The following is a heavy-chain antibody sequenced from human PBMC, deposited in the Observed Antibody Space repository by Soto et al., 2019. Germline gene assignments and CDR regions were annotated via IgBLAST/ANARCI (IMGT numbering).Heavy chain of an antibody. CDR2: IYYSGST. Sequence: ETLSLTCTVSGGSISSYYWSWIRQPPGKGLEWIGYIYYSGSTNYNPSLKSRVTISVDTSKNQFSLKLSSVTAADTAVYYCARLGHVYYYDSSGYREYFQHWGQGTLVTVS. V-gene: IGHV4-59*01. CDR1: GGSISSYY. CDR3: ARLGHVYYYDSSGYREYFQH. J-gene: IGHJ1*01. D-gene: IGHD3-22*01.